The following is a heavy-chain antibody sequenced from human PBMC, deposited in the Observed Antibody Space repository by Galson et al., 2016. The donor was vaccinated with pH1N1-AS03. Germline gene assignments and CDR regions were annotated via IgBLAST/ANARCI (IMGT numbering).Heavy chain of an antibody. D-gene: IGHD5-24*01. J-gene: IGHJ4*01. V-gene: IGHV5-51*01. CDR3: ARQVRDGYKYYFED. CDR1: GYIFTSYW. CDR2: IYPGDSDT. Sequence: QSGAEVKKPGESLKISCKTSGYIFTSYWVAWVRHMPGKGLEWMGIIYPGDSDTRYRPAFQGQVTSSANRSINTAYLQWSSVMASDAAIYYCARQVRDGYKYYFEDWGHGILGTVSS.